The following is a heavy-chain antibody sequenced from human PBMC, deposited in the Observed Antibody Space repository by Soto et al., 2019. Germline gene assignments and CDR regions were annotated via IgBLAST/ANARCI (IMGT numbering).Heavy chain of an antibody. D-gene: IGHD2-2*01. CDR2: LSGSGGST. CDR1: GFTFSTYA. Sequence: EVQLLESGGGLVQPGGSLRLSCAASGFTFSTYAMTWVRQAPGKGLEWVSGLSGSGGSTYYADSVQGRFTISRDNSKNTLYLQMNSLRAEDTALYYCARGLFPTAIDWFDPWGQGILVTVSP. J-gene: IGHJ5*02. CDR3: ARGLFPTAIDWFDP. V-gene: IGHV3-23*01.